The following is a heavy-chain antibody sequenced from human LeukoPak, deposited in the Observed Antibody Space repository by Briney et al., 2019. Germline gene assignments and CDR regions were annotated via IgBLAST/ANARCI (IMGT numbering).Heavy chain of an antibody. J-gene: IGHJ4*02. Sequence: ASVKVSCKASGYTFTSYGISWVRQAPGQGLEWMGWISAYNGNTNYAQKLQGRVTMTTDTSTSTAYMELRSLRSDDTAVYYCAGDLPPNYYDSSGYPGDYWGQGTLVTVSS. CDR1: GYTFTSYG. CDR3: AGDLPPNYYDSSGYPGDY. CDR2: ISAYNGNT. D-gene: IGHD3-22*01. V-gene: IGHV1-18*01.